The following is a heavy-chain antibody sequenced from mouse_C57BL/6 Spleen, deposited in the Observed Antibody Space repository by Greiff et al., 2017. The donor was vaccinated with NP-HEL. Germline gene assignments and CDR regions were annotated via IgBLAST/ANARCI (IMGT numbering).Heavy chain of an antibody. CDR3: ARQRGYGTTVVRYFDV. J-gene: IGHJ1*03. D-gene: IGHD1-1*01. CDR2: IDPSDSYT. Sequence: QVQLQQPGAELVMPGASVKLSCKASGYTFTSYWMHWVKQRPGQGLEWIGEIDPSDSYTNYNQKFKGKSTLTVDKSSSTAYMQLSSLTSEDSAVYYCARQRGYGTTVVRYFDVWGTGPRSPSPQ. V-gene: IGHV1-69*01. CDR1: GYTFTSYW.